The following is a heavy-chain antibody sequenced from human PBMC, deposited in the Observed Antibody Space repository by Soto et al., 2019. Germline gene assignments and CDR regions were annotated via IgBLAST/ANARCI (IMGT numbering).Heavy chain of an antibody. J-gene: IGHJ6*02. CDR3: WRERKFDSCRKALDV. Sequence: QVHLVQSGAEVRKPGASVKVSCKAFGYTFTTNDINWVRQAPGQGLEWLGWMDPNSGVAGYAQKFQGRVIMTRDTSTRTAHMELSGLTSEYPAVSYCWRERKFDSCRKALDVLGQGTTVIVSS. CDR1: GYTFTTND. D-gene: IGHD3-3*01. V-gene: IGHV1-8*02. CDR2: MDPNSGVA.